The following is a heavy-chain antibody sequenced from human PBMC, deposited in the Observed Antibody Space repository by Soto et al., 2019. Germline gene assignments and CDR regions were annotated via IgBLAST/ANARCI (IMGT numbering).Heavy chain of an antibody. D-gene: IGHD1-26*01. CDR3: AHRPIVGAAI. CDR1: GGSISNSNW. V-gene: IGHV4-4*02. CDR2: IFHSGST. J-gene: IGHJ4*02. Sequence: PSETLSLTCAVFGGSISNSNWWTWVRQPPGKGLDWIGEIFHSGSTNYNSSLMGRVTISVDKANNQFSLKLSSVTAADTAVYYCAHRPIVGAAIWGQGTLVTLSS.